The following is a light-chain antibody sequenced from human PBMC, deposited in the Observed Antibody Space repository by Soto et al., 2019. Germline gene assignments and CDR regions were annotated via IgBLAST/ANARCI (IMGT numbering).Light chain of an antibody. CDR2: EVS. V-gene: IGLV2-14*01. CDR1: SNDVGSYDF. Sequence: QSALTQPASVSGSPGQSITISCTGTSNDVGSYDFVSWYQQQPGKAPKLLIYEVSNRPSGVSHRFSGSKSDNTASLTISGLQSEDEADYYCSSSTTFTTLVFGAGTKVIV. CDR3: SSSTTFTTLV. J-gene: IGLJ1*01.